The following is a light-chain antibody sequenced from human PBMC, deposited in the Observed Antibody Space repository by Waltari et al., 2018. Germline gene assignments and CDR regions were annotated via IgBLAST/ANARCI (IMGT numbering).Light chain of an antibody. CDR1: QSIGIS. Sequence: EIVLTQSPGTLSLSPGERATLSCRASQSIGISLAWYQQRTGQAPRLLMYHASSRATGIPDRFSGSGSGTDFSLTISRLDPEDFAVYYCQKYESLPATFGQGTKVEIK. CDR3: QKYESLPAT. J-gene: IGKJ1*01. CDR2: HAS. V-gene: IGKV3-20*01.